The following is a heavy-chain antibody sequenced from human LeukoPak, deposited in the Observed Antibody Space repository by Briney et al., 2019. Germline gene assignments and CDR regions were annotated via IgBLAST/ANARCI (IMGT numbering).Heavy chain of an antibody. CDR1: GYTFTDYY. CDR3: ATEGTIFGGEFDY. D-gene: IGHD3-3*01. CDR2: VDPEDGET. V-gene: IGHV1-69-2*01. J-gene: IGHJ4*02. Sequence: ATVRISCKVSGYTFTDYYMHWVQQAPGKGLEWMGLVDPEDGETIYAEKFQGRVTITADTSTDTAYMELSRLRSEDTAVYYCATEGTIFGGEFDYWGQGTLVTVSS.